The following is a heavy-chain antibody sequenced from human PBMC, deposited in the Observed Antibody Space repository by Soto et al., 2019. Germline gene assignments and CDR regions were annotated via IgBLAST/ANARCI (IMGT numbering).Heavy chain of an antibody. Sequence: GPSVKVSCKASGYTFSSYAMHWVRQSPGQRLEWMGWINAGYGNTKSSQKFQDRVTISRDTSASTAYMELTSLTSEDTAVYYCARDTGYGSFDFWGQGTLVTVSS. CDR1: GYTFSSYA. V-gene: IGHV1-3*01. J-gene: IGHJ4*01. CDR3: ARDTGYGSFDF. D-gene: IGHD3-9*01. CDR2: INAGYGNT.